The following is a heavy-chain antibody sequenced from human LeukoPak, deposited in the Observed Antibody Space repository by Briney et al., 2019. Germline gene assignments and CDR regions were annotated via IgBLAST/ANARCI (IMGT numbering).Heavy chain of an antibody. Sequence: SGGSLRLSCAASGFTFSSYAMHWVRQAPGKGLEWVAVISYDGSNKYYADSVKGRFTISRDNSKNTLYLQMNSLRAEDTAVYYCAREATNSGYVSLYDSSGYYYGDFDYWGQGTLVTVSS. CDR2: ISYDGSNK. D-gene: IGHD3-22*01. CDR1: GFTFSSYA. J-gene: IGHJ4*02. CDR3: AREATNSGYVSLYDSSGYYYGDFDY. V-gene: IGHV3-30*04.